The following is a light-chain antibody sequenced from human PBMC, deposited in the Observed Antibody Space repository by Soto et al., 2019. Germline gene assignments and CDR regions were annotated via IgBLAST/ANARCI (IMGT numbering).Light chain of an antibody. CDR1: QNISVY. CDR3: QQRNIWPPGIT. Sequence: EIVLTQSPATLSLSPAERATLSCRASQNISVYLAWYRQKPGQAPRLLIYAASNRATGIPARFSGSASGTDFTLTISSLEPEDFAVYCCQQRNIWPPGITIGQGTRLEI. V-gene: IGKV3-11*01. CDR2: AAS. J-gene: IGKJ5*01.